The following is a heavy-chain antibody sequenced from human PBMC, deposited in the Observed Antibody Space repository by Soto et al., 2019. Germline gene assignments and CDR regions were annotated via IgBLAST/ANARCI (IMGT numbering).Heavy chain of an antibody. CDR2: VNHSGST. V-gene: IGHV4-34*01. Sequence: SETLSLTCAVYGGSFSGYYWSWIRQPPGKGLEWIGEVNHSGSTNYNPSLKSRVTISVDTSKNQFSLKLSSVTAADTAVYYCARTRRGYCSSTSCYVVTPFDYWGQGTLVTVSS. CDR3: ARTRRGYCSSTSCYVVTPFDY. J-gene: IGHJ4*02. CDR1: GGSFSGYY. D-gene: IGHD2-2*01.